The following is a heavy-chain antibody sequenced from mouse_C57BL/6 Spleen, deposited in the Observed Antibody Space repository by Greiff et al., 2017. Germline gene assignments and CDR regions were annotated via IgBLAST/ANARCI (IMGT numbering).Heavy chain of an antibody. V-gene: IGHV5-17*01. CDR2: ISSGSSTI. CDR3: ARRDYDASFAY. J-gene: IGHJ3*01. Sequence: EVKVVESGGGLVKPGGSLKLSCAASGFTFSDYGMHWVRQAPEKGLEWVAYISSGSSTIYYADTVKGRFTISRDNAKNTLFLQMTSLRSEDTAMYYCARRDYDASFAYWGQGTLVTVSA. CDR1: GFTFSDYG. D-gene: IGHD2-4*01.